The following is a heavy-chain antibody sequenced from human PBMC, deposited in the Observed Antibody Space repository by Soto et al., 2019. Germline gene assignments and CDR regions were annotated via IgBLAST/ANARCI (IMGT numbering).Heavy chain of an antibody. CDR3: ARSRRGQKAYYFDY. CDR2: ISSSSSYI. Sequence: PGGSLRLSCAASGFTFSSYSMNWVRQAPGKGLEWVSSISSSSSYIYYADSVKGRFTISRDNAKNSLYLQMNSLSAEDTAVYYCARSRRGQKAYYFDYWGQGTLVTVSS. CDR1: GFTFSSYS. V-gene: IGHV3-21*01. J-gene: IGHJ4*02. D-gene: IGHD2-15*01.